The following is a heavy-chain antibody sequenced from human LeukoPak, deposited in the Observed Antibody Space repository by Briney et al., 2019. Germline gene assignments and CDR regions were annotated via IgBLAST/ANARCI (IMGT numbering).Heavy chain of an antibody. D-gene: IGHD3-22*01. CDR2: ISGSGGIA. Sequence: GGSLRLSCAASGFTFSDYYMSWIRQAPGKGLEWVSGISGSGGIAYYADSVKGRFTISRDNSKNTLYLQMNSLRAEDTALYYCAKDKRITILAVVSDAFDIWGQGTMVTVSS. V-gene: IGHV3-23*01. J-gene: IGHJ3*02. CDR3: AKDKRITILAVVSDAFDI. CDR1: GFTFSDYY.